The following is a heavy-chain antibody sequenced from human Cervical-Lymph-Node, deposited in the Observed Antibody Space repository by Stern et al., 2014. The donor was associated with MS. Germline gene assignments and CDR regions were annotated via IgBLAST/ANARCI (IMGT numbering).Heavy chain of an antibody. J-gene: IGHJ6*02. V-gene: IGHV1-46*01. CDR2: IHPSGGST. CDR3: ARDLWGPPLTTVIGMDV. Sequence: VQLLESGADVKKPGASVKVSCKASGYTFTSYYMHWVRQAPGQGLEWMGIIHPSGGSTSYAQKFQGRVTMTRDTSTSTVYMELSSLRSEDPAVYYCARDLWGPPLTTVIGMDVWGQGTTVTVSS. D-gene: IGHD4-17*01. CDR1: GYTFTSYY.